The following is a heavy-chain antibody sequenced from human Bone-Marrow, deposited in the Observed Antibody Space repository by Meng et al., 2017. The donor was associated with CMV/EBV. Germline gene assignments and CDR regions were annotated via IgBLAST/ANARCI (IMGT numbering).Heavy chain of an antibody. CDR3: ARDAAPWGGATPDN. V-gene: IGHV3-74*01. CDR1: GFTFSSYW. CDR2: INSDGSST. D-gene: IGHD1-26*01. J-gene: IGHJ4*02. Sequence: GESRKISCADSGFTFSSYWMHWVRQAPGKGLVWVSRINSDGSSTSYADSVKGRFTISRDNAKNTLYLQMNSLRAEDTAVYYCARDAAPWGGATPDNWGQGTLVTVSS.